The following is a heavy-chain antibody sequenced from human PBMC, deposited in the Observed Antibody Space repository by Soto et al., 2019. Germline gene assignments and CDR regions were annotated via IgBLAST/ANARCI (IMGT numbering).Heavy chain of an antibody. V-gene: IGHV4-59*01. Sequence: QVQLQESGPGLVKPSETLSLTCTVSGGSISSYYWSWIRQPPGKGLEWIGYIYYSGSTNYNPSLKSRVTISVDTSKNQFSLQLSSVTAADTAVYYCARDRSADYDILTGYYYYGMDVWGQGTTVTVSS. D-gene: IGHD3-9*01. J-gene: IGHJ6*02. CDR3: ARDRSADYDILTGYYYYGMDV. CDR1: GGSISSYY. CDR2: IYYSGST.